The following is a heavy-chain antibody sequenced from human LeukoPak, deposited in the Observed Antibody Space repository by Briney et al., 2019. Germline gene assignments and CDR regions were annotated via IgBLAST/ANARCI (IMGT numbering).Heavy chain of an antibody. CDR1: GFTFTSYS. Sequence: PGGSLRLSCAASGFTFTSYSMSWVRQAPGKGLEWVSGTSDRGDYTYYADSVKGRFTISRDSSKNTLFLQMNSLRAEDTAVYYCARAETYRIVGATPIGYWGQGTLVTVSS. V-gene: IGHV3-23*01. D-gene: IGHD1-26*01. CDR2: TSDRGDYT. CDR3: ARAETYRIVGATPIGY. J-gene: IGHJ4*02.